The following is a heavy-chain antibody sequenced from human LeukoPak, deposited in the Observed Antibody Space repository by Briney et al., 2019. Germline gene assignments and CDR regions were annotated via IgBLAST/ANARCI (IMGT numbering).Heavy chain of an antibody. Sequence: GGSLRLSCAASGFTFSSYWMSWVRQAPGKGLEWVANIKQDGSEKYYVDSVKGRFTISRDNAKNSLYLQMNSLRAEDTAVYYCARDKPGGRRFLEWWQMTYYYYYYMDVWGKGTTVTVSS. D-gene: IGHD3-3*01. CDR3: ARDKPGGRRFLEWWQMTYYYYYYMDV. V-gene: IGHV3-7*01. CDR1: GFTFSSYW. J-gene: IGHJ6*03. CDR2: IKQDGSEK.